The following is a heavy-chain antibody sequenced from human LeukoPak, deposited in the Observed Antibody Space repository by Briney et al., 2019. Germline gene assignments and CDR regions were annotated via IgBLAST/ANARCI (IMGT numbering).Heavy chain of an antibody. V-gene: IGHV3-23*01. CDR2: ISGSGGST. D-gene: IGHD6-19*01. CDR3: AKGRKYSSGSDFDY. Sequence: GGSLRLSCAASGFTFSSYAMSWVRQAPGKGLEWVSAISGSGGSTYYADSVKGRFTISTDTSKNTLYLQMNSLRAEDTAVYYCAKGRKYSSGSDFDYWGQGTLVTVSS. J-gene: IGHJ4*02. CDR1: GFTFSSYA.